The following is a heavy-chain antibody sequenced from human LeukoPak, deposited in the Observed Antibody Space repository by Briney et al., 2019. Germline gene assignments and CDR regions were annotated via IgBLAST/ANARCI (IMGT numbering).Heavy chain of an antibody. D-gene: IGHD2/OR15-2a*01. CDR1: GFTFSRYW. CDR3: ARDAFPGQLLNTTFAP. Sequence: GGSLRLSCEASGFTFSRYWMAWVRQAPGKGLEWVANINEGGSREWYVDSLKGRFTISRDNAKNSLYLQMNGLRVEDTAVYYCARDAFPGQLLNTTFAPWGQGALVTVSS. J-gene: IGHJ5*02. V-gene: IGHV3-7*01. CDR2: INEGGSRE.